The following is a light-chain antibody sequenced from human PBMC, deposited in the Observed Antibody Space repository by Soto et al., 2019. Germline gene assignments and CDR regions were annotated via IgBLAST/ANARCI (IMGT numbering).Light chain of an antibody. CDR1: SSDVGGYNY. CDR2: DVS. CDR3: CSPGL. J-gene: IGLJ2*01. Sequence: QSALTQPRSLSGSPGQSVTISCTGTSSDVGGYNYVSWYQQHPGKAPKLMIYDVSKRPSGVPDRFSGSKSGNTASLTISGLQAEDEADYYCCSPGLFGGGTKLTVL. V-gene: IGLV2-11*01.